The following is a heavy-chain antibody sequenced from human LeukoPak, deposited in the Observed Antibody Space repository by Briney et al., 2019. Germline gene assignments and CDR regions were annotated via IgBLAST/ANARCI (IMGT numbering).Heavy chain of an antibody. Sequence: SQTLSLTCAISGDSFSSNSAAWNWTRQSPSRGLEWLRRTYYRSKWYNDYAVSVKSRITINPDTSKNQFSLQLNSVTPEDTAVYYCARVIRAGIAAATYYYGMDVWGQGTTVTVSS. D-gene: IGHD6-13*01. V-gene: IGHV6-1*01. CDR2: TYYRSKWYN. CDR1: GDSFSSNSAA. CDR3: ARVIRAGIAAATYYYGMDV. J-gene: IGHJ6*02.